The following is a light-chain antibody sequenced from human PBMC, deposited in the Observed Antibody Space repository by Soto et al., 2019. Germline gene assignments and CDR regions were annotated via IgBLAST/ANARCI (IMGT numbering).Light chain of an antibody. CDR3: QQYGSTPLT. V-gene: IGKV3-20*01. J-gene: IGKJ4*01. CDR2: GAS. Sequence: ESVLTQSPGTVSLSPGERATLSCRASQSVISYLAWYQQKPGQAPRLLIYGASSRATGIPDRFSGSGSGTDFTLTISRLEPEDFAVYYCQQYGSTPLTFGGGTKVEIK. CDR1: QSVISY.